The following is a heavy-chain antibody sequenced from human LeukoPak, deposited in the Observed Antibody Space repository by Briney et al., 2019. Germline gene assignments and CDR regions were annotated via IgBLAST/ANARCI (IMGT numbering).Heavy chain of an antibody. V-gene: IGHV3-48*01. CDR3: ARDIHWFDP. CDR2: ISSSSSTI. J-gene: IGHJ5*02. Sequence: PGGSLRLSCAASGFTFSSYSMNWVRQAPGKGLEWVSYISSSSSTIYYADSVKGRFTISRDNAKNSLYLQMNNLRAEDTAVYYCARDIHWFDPWGQGTLVTVSS. CDR1: GFTFSSYS. D-gene: IGHD2-2*02.